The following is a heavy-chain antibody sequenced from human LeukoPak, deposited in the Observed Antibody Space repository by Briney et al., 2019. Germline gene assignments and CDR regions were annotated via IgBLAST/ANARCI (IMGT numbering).Heavy chain of an antibody. CDR2: IIPIFGTA. CDR1: GGTFSSYA. CDR3: ARRSAVAGILDYYYYYMDV. Sequence: SVKVSCKASGGTFSSYAICWVRQAPGQGLEWMGGIIPIFGTANYAQKFQGRVTITTDDSTSTAYMELSSLRSEDTAVYYCARRSAVAGILDYYYYYMDVWGKGTTVTVSS. J-gene: IGHJ6*03. D-gene: IGHD6-19*01. V-gene: IGHV1-69*05.